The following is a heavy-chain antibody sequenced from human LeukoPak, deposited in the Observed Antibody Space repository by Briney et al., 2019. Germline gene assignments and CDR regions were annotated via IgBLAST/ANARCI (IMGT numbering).Heavy chain of an antibody. Sequence: SETLSLICAVFGGSFSGYYWNWIRQPPGKGLEWIGQINPSRNTNYNPSLKSRVTISVDTSKKQFSLKLSSVTAADTAVYYCARRYDFWSGYPPPLDYWGQGTLVTVSS. D-gene: IGHD3-3*01. CDR2: INPSRNT. V-gene: IGHV4-34*01. J-gene: IGHJ4*02. CDR1: GGSFSGYY. CDR3: ARRYDFWSGYPPPLDY.